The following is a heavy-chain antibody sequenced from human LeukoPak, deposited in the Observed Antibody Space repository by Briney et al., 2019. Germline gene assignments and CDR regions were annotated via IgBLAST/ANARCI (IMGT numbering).Heavy chain of an antibody. CDR2: ISGSSSTI. CDR3: ARAGSLTTLYYGMDV. CDR1: GFTFSSYS. V-gene: IGHV3-48*02. Sequence: GGSLRLSCAASGFTFSSYSMNWVRQAPGKGLEWVSYISGSSSTIYYADSVKGRFTISRDNAKNSLYLQMNSLRDEDTAVYYCARAGSLTTLYYGMDVWGQGTTVTVSS. J-gene: IGHJ6*02. D-gene: IGHD4/OR15-4a*01.